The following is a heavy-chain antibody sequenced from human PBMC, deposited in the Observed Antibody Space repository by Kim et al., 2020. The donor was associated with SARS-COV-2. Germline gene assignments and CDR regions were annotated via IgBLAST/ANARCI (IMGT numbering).Heavy chain of an antibody. CDR3: AKNLDTGWNYAFFDY. V-gene: IGHV3-23*01. Sequence: SVNGRFTISRDHSKNTLYLQMNSLRAEDTAVYYCAKNLDTGWNYAFFDYWGQGTLVTVSS. J-gene: IGHJ4*02. D-gene: IGHD1-7*01.